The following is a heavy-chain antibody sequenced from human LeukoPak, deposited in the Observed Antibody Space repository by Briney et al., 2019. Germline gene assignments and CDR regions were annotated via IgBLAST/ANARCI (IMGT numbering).Heavy chain of an antibody. D-gene: IGHD6-13*01. J-gene: IGHJ4*02. Sequence: GRSLRLSCAASGFTFSSYAMHWVRQAPGKGLESVAVISYDGSNKYYADSVKGRFTISRDNSKNTLYLQMNSLRAEDTAVYYCARPDSSSWYVYFDYWGQGTLVTVSS. CDR3: ARPDSSSWYVYFDY. CDR2: ISYDGSNK. CDR1: GFTFSSYA. V-gene: IGHV3-30*04.